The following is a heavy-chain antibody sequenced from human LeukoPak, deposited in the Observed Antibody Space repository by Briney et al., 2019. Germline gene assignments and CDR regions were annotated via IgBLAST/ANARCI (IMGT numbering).Heavy chain of an antibody. CDR2: VKPNNGGT. V-gene: IGHV1-2*02. J-gene: IGHJ5*02. CDR1: GYTFTGYY. Sequence: WASVRVSCKASGYTFTGYYMHWVRQAPGQGLEWMGWVKPNNGGTNYAQKFPGRVTMTRDTSISTAYMEPSRLRSDDTPVYYCARQSNGFGELLNWFDPWGQGTLVTVSS. D-gene: IGHD3-10*01. CDR3: ARQSNGFGELLNWFDP.